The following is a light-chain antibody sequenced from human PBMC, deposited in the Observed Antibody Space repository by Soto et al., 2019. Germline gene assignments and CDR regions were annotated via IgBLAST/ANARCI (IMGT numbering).Light chain of an antibody. CDR3: LQYNTYPWT. Sequence: DIHMTQSPSSLSASVGDRVTIICRASQGIRNDLDWFQQKPAKAGERLIYAASSLQSGVPSRFSGSGAGTEFTLTISSRQAEDFATYSCLQYNTYPWTFGQGTKVQIK. CDR2: AAS. V-gene: IGKV1-17*01. CDR1: QGIRND. J-gene: IGKJ1*01.